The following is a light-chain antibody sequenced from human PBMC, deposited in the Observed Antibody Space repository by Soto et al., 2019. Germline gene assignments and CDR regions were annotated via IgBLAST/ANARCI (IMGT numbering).Light chain of an antibody. CDR3: QQYDNWPPCT. J-gene: IGKJ1*01. CDR2: GAS. V-gene: IGKV3-15*01. CDR1: QSVNSN. Sequence: EIVMTQSPATLSVSPGERATLSCRASQSVNSNLAWYQQRPGLAPRLLIYGASTRATGIPARFSGSGSGTDFTLTISSLQSEDFAVYYCQQYDNWPPCTFGQGTKVEVK.